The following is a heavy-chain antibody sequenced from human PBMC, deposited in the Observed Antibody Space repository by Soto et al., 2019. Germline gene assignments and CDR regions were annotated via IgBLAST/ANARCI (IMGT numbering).Heavy chain of an antibody. V-gene: IGHV3-33*01. CDR3: ARKGYCSSTSCYERRGVSYYYYYMEV. CDR2: IWYDGSNK. D-gene: IGHD2-2*01. J-gene: IGHJ6*03. Sequence: GGSLRLSCAASGFTFSSYGMHWVRQAPGKGLEWVAVIWYDGSNKYYADSVKGRFTISRDNSKNTLYLQMNSLRAEDTAVYYCARKGYCSSTSCYERRGVSYYYYYMEVWGKGTTVTVSS. CDR1: GFTFSSYG.